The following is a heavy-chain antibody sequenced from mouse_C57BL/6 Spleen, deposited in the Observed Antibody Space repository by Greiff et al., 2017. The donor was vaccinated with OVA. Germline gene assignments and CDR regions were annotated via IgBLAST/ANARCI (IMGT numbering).Heavy chain of an antibody. CDR2: IYPGSGST. CDR1: GYTFTSYW. Sequence: QVQLQQSGAELVKPGASVKMSCKASGYTFTSYWITWVKQRPGQGLEWIGDIYPGSGSTNYNEKFKSKATLTVDTSSSTAYMQLSSLTSEDSAVYYCARGGYDLYYAMDYWGQGTSVTVSS. D-gene: IGHD2-2*01. J-gene: IGHJ4*01. V-gene: IGHV1-55*01. CDR3: ARGGYDLYYAMDY.